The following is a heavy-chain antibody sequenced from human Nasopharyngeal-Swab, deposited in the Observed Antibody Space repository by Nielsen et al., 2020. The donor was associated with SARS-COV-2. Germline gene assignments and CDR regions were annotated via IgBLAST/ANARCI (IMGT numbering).Heavy chain of an antibody. CDR3: ARIAAAGIFDY. V-gene: IGHV4-31*02. J-gene: IGHJ4*02. D-gene: IGHD6-13*01. Sequence: WIRQPPGKGLERIAYIYYSGSTYYNPSLKSRVTISVDTSKNQFSLKLSSVTAADTAVYYCARIAAAGIFDYWGQGTLVTVSS. CDR2: IYYSGST.